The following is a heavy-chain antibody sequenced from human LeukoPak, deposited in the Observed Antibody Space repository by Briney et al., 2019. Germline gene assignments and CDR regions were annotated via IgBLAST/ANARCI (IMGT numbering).Heavy chain of an antibody. V-gene: IGHV3-21*01. D-gene: IGHD3-16*01. CDR1: GFTFSSYS. CDR3: ARGGGEVDY. CDR2: ISSSRSYI. Sequence: PGGSLRLSCAASGFTFSSYSMNWVRQAPGKGREWVSSISSSRSYIYYADSVKGRFTISRDNAKHSLYLQMNSLRAEDTAVFYCARGGGEVDYWGQGTLVTVSS. J-gene: IGHJ4*02.